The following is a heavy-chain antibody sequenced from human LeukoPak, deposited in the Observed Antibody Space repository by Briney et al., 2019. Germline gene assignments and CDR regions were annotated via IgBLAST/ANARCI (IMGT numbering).Heavy chain of an antibody. CDR3: ARDQVTGDGNWFDP. CDR1: GGSISSSSYY. J-gene: IGHJ5*02. Sequence: PSETLSLTCTVSGGSISSSSYYWGWIRQPPGKGLEWIGSIYYSGSTYYNPSLKSRVTISVDTSKNQFSLKLSSVTAADTAVYYCARDQVTGDGNWFDPWGQGTLVTVSS. CDR2: IYYSGST. D-gene: IGHD7-27*01. V-gene: IGHV4-39*07.